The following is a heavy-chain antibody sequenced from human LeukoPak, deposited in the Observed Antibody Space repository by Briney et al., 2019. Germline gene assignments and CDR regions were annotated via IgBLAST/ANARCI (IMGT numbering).Heavy chain of an antibody. V-gene: IGHV3-30*03. CDR3: ARDRYKGMDV. CDR1: RFTFSDYG. J-gene: IGHJ6*02. D-gene: IGHD5-18*01. CDR2: ISYDGSNK. Sequence: GRSLRLSCTASRFTFSDYGMHWVRQAPGKGLEWVAFISYDGSNKYYVDSVKGRFTISRDNSKNTLYLQMNSLRAEDTAAYYCARDRYKGMDVWGQGTTVTVSS.